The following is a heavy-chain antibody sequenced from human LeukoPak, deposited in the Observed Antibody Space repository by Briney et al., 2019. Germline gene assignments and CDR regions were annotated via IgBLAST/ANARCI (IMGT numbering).Heavy chain of an antibody. CDR3: VRDYSCSYDQ. J-gene: IGHJ4*02. V-gene: IGHV3-74*01. D-gene: IGHD3-16*01. CDR2: INGDGSST. Sequence: PGGSLRLSCAASGFTFRSYWMHWVRQAPGTGLVWVSHINGDGSSTTYADSVKGRFTISRDTAKNTLYLQMNSLRPEDTAVYYCVRDYSCSYDQWGQGTLVTVSS. CDR1: GFTFRSYW.